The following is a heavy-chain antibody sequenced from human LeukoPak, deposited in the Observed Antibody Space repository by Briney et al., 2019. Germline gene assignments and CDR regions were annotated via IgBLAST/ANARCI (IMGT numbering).Heavy chain of an antibody. CDR3: ATLGYSYGTDY. CDR1: GFTFSSYA. Sequence: GSLRLSCAASGFTFSSYAMSWVRQAPGKGLEWIGRIYTSGSTNYNPSLKSRVTISVDTSKNQFSLKLSSVTAADTAVYYCATLGYSYGTDYWGQGTLVTVSS. D-gene: IGHD5-18*01. CDR2: IYTSGST. V-gene: IGHV4-4*08. J-gene: IGHJ4*02.